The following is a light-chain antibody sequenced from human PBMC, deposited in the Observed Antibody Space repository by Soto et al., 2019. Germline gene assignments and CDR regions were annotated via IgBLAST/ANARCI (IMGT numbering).Light chain of an antibody. J-gene: IGKJ1*01. V-gene: IGKV3D-7*01. CDR3: QQYNNLLLEP. Sequence: EIGVTKSRISLSLSPGDNTTLSCRASQSVSRSYLGWYQQKPGQAPRLLMYGASIRAAGVPDRFSGSGSGTEFTLTISSLQSEDFAVYYCQQYNNLLLEPFGQ. CDR2: GAS. CDR1: QSVSRSY.